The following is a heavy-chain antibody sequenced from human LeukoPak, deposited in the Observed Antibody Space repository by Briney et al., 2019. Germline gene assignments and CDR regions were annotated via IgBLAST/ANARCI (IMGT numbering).Heavy chain of an antibody. CDR3: AKVHEGGWYEAFLSSEKAFFDY. J-gene: IGHJ4*02. V-gene: IGHV3-23*01. CDR2: ISGSGGST. Sequence: PGGSLRLSCAASGFTFSSYAMSWVRQAPGKGLEWVSAISGSGGSTYYADSVKGRFTISRDNSKNTLYLQMNSLRAEDTAVYYCAKVHEGGWYEAFLSSEKAFFDYLGPGNPGHRLL. D-gene: IGHD6-19*01. CDR1: GFTFSSYA.